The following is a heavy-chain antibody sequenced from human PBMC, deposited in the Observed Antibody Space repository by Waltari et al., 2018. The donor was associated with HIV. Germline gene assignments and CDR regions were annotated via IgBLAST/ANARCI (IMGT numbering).Heavy chain of an antibody. V-gene: IGHV3-30*18. CDR2: IVYDGSET. CDR3: AKATGRRSGPYDS. D-gene: IGHD3-10*01. Sequence: QVHLEVSGVGIVGPGRSLRLSFVGHGSTSNIYAMHWVLQVPGKGPEWVAVIVYDGSETYYADSVRGRFTISRDNAKNTLSLHMDRLTLDDTALYYCAKATGRRSGPYDSWGQGTLVTVSS. J-gene: IGHJ4*02. CDR1: GSTSNIYA.